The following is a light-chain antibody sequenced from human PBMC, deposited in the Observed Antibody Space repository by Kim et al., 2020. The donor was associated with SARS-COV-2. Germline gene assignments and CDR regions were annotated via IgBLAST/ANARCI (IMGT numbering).Light chain of an antibody. J-gene: IGKJ4*01. CDR2: WAS. Sequence: DIVMTQSPDSLAVSLGERATINCKSSQSVLYSSNNRNYLAWYQQKPGQPPKLLIYWASTRESGVPVRFSGSGSGTDFTLTISSLQAEDVATYHCQQYYTTPLTFGGGTKVEIK. CDR3: QQYYTTPLT. CDR1: QSVLYSSNNRNY. V-gene: IGKV4-1*01.